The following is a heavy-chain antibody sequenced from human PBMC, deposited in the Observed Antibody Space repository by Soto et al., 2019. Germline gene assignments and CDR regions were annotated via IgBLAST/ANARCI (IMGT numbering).Heavy chain of an antibody. CDR2: IIPIFGTA. CDR1: GGTFSSYA. V-gene: IGHV1-69*01. D-gene: IGHD3-22*01. CDR3: ARGDYYESRGDRTGIEDAFDI. J-gene: IGHJ3*02. Sequence: QVQLVQSGAEVKKPGSSVKVSCKASGGTFSSYAISWVRQAPGQGLEWLGGIIPIFGTANYAQKFQGRVTTTAEESTSTAHMERSSLRSEDTAGYYCARGDYYESRGDRTGIEDAFDIWGQGTMVTVSA.